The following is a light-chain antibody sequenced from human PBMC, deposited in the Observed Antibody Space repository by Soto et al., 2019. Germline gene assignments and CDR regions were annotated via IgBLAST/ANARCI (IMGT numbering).Light chain of an antibody. CDR2: AAS. Sequence: DIQMTQSPSSLSASVGDRVTITCRASQSISNYLNWYQQKPGKAPKLLIYAASSMQSGVPSRFSGSGSETDFTLTISSLQPDDSATYYCQQSFSTRWTFGQGTKVEV. V-gene: IGKV1-39*01. CDR3: QQSFSTRWT. CDR1: QSISNY. J-gene: IGKJ1*01.